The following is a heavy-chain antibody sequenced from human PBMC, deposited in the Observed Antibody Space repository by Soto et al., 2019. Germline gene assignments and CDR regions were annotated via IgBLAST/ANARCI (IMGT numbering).Heavy chain of an antibody. V-gene: IGHV1-18*01. Sequence: QVQLVQSGAEVKKPGASVKVSCKASGYTFTRYGISWVRQAPGQGLEWMGWISAYNGNANYAQKFQGRVTMTTDTSTSTAYMELRSLRSDDTAVYYCARSHYDILTGYPNWFDPWGQGTLVTVSS. CDR2: ISAYNGNA. CDR3: ARSHYDILTGYPNWFDP. J-gene: IGHJ5*02. CDR1: GYTFTRYG. D-gene: IGHD3-9*01.